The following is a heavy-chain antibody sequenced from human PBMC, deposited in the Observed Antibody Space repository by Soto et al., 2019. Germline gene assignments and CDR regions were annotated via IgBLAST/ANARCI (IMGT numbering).Heavy chain of an antibody. CDR1: GFTFSNYA. CDR3: ARREQSDYYYMDV. J-gene: IGHJ6*03. Sequence: EVQLVESGGGLVQPGGSLRLSCEASGFTFSNYAMDRVRQAPGKVLEYVSGISSNGVGTYYANSVKDRFTISRDNSKNTLYLQMGSLRAEDMAVYYCARREQSDYYYMDVWGKGTSVTVSS. D-gene: IGHD6-19*01. V-gene: IGHV3-64*01. CDR2: ISSNGVGT.